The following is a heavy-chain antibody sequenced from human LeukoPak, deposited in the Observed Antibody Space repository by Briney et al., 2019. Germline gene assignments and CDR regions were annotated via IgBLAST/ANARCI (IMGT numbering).Heavy chain of an antibody. CDR2: ISYDGSNK. CDR3: AKEIFRSNDY. J-gene: IGHJ4*02. Sequence: GGSLRLSCAASGLTFSSYAMHWVRQAPGKGLEWVAVISYDGSNKYYADSVKGRFTISRDNSKNTLYLQMNSLRAEDTAMYYCAKEIFRSNDYWGQGTLVTVSS. D-gene: IGHD3-3*01. V-gene: IGHV3-30-3*01. CDR1: GLTFSSYA.